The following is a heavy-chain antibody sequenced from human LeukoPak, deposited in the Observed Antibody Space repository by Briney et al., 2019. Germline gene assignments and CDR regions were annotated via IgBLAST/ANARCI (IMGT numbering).Heavy chain of an antibody. CDR3: ARHVSATGATVLDIFDY. J-gene: IGHJ4*02. CDR1: GYTFTSYG. CDR2: ISAYNGNT. V-gene: IGHV1-18*01. D-gene: IGHD1-26*01. Sequence: ASVKVSCKASGYTFTSYGISWVRQAPGQGLEWMGWISAYNGNTNYAQKLQGRVTMTTDTSTSTAYMELRSLRSDDTAVYYCARHVSATGATVLDIFDYWGQGTLVTVSS.